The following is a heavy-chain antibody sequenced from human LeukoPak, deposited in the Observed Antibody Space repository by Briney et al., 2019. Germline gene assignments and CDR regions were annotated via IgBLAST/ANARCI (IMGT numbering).Heavy chain of an antibody. CDR3: ARVALSQGLDA. CDR1: EFSVGSNY. V-gene: IGHV3-30*02. Sequence: GGSLRLSCAASEFSVGSNYMTWVRQAPGKGLEWVAFIRYDGSNKYYADSVKGRFAISRDNSKNTLYLQMNSLRVEDTAVYYCARVALSQGLDAWGQGTLVTVSS. J-gene: IGHJ5*02. D-gene: IGHD3-10*01. CDR2: IRYDGSNK.